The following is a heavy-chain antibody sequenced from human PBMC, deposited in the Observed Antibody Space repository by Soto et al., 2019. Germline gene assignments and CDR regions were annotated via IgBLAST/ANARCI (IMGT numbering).Heavy chain of an antibody. CDR3: ARRAKQLVPGWFDP. J-gene: IGHJ5*02. CDR2: IYPGDSDT. D-gene: IGHD6-6*01. V-gene: IGHV5-51*01. CDR1: GYSFSNYW. Sequence: KVSCKASGYSFSNYWIGWVRQMPGKGLEWMGIIYPGDSDTRYSLSFQGQVTISADKSISTAYLQWSSLKASDTAMYYCARRAKQLVPGWFDPWGQGTLVTVAS.